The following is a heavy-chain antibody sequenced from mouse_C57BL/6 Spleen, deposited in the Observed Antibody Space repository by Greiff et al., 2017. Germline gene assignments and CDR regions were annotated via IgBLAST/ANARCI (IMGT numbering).Heavy chain of an antibody. V-gene: IGHV5-17*01. D-gene: IGHD2-4*01. CDR2: ISSGSSTI. CDR3: ARGDYDDWYFDV. J-gene: IGHJ1*03. CDR1: GFTFSDYG. Sequence: EVKVVESGGGLVKPGGSLKLSCAASGFTFSDYGMHWVRQAPEKGLEWVAYISSGSSTIYYADTVKGRFTISRDNAKNTLFLQMTSLRSEDTAMYYCARGDYDDWYFDVWGTGTTVTGSS.